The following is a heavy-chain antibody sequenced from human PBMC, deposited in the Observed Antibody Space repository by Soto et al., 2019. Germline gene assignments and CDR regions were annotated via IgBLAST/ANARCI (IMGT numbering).Heavy chain of an antibody. D-gene: IGHD6-6*01. J-gene: IGHJ3*02. CDR3: AKVRRAARDDGFDI. Sequence: GGSLRLSCAASGFIFDDYAMHWVRQAPGKGLEWVSGITWNSGTVDYADSVKGRFTISRDNAKNSLYLQMNSLRTDDTALYYCAKVRRAARDDGFDIWGQGTMVTVSS. CDR2: ITWNSGTV. CDR1: GFIFDDYA. V-gene: IGHV3-9*01.